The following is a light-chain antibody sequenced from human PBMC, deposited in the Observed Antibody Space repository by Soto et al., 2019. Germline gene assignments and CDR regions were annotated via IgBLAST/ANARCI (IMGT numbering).Light chain of an antibody. CDR1: SSNIGAGYD. V-gene: IGLV1-40*01. J-gene: IGLJ1*01. Sequence: QSVLTQPPSVSGAPGQRVTISCTGSSSNIGAGYDVHWYQQLPGTAPKLLIYGNSNRPSGVPDRFSGSKSRTSASLAITGLQAADEADYYCKSYDSSLSGSIVFGTGTKVTVL. CDR3: KSYDSSLSGSIV. CDR2: GNS.